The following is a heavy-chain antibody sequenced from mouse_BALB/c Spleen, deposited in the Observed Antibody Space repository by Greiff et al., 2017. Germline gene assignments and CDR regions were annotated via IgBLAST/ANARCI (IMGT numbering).Heavy chain of an antibody. V-gene: IGHV1S16*01. J-gene: IGHJ2*01. CDR3: TRKGGTSFDY. D-gene: IGHD4-1*01. CDR1: GYTFTSYY. Sequence: QVQLQQPGAELVKPGASVKLSCKASGYTFTSYYMYWVQQTPGQGLEWIGGINPSNGGTNFTEKFKSKATLTVDKSSSTAYMQLSSLTSEDSAVYYCTRKGGTSFDYWGQGTTLTVSS. CDR2: INPSNGGT.